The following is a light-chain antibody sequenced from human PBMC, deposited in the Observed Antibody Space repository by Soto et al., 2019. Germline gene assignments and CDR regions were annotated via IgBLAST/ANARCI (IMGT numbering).Light chain of an antibody. Sequence: DIQMTQSPSSLSASVGDRVTISCRASQSISSHLNWYQHKPGKAPKLLIHTAYTLQSGVPSRFSGNGSGTDFTLTISSLQPEDFATFYCQQRYSPLVTFGGGTKVEIK. J-gene: IGKJ4*01. CDR2: TAY. CDR3: QQRYSPLVT. V-gene: IGKV1-39*01. CDR1: QSISSH.